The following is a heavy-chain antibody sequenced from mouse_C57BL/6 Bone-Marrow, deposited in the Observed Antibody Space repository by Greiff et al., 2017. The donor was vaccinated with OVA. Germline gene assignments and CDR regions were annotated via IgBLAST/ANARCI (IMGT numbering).Heavy chain of an antibody. Sequence: QVHVKQPGAELVKPGASVKLSCKASGYTFTSYWMHWVKQRPGQGLEWIGMIHPNSGSTNYNEKFKSKATLTVDKSSSTAYMQLSSLTSEDSAVYYCASGKRIYYYAMDYWGQGTSVTVSS. J-gene: IGHJ4*01. V-gene: IGHV1-64*01. CDR3: ASGKRIYYYAMDY. CDR2: IHPNSGST. CDR1: GYTFTSYW. D-gene: IGHD2-1*01.